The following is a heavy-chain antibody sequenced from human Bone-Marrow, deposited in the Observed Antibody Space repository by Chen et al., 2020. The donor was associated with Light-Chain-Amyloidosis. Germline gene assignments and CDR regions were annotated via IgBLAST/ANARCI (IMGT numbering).Heavy chain of an antibody. CDR3: ARDGDYYDSSGYYWPY. CDR1: GFTFSSYG. D-gene: IGHD3-22*01. CDR2: IWYDGSNK. Sequence: QVQLVESGGGVVQPGRSLRLSCAASGFTFSSYGMHWVRQAPGKGLEWVAVIWYDGSNKYYADSVKGRFTISRDNSKNTLYLQMNSLRAEDTAVYYCARDGDYYDSSGYYWPYWGQGTLVTVSS. J-gene: IGHJ4*02. V-gene: IGHV3-33*01.